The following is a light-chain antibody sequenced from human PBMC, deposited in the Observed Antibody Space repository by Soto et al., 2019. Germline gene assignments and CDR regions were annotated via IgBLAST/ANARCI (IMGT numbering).Light chain of an antibody. CDR3: HSYQL. CDR1: SNDIGSYNY. V-gene: IGLV2-14*03. Sequence: QSVLTQPASLSGSPGQSITISCTGSSNDIGSYNYVSWYQQHPGKAPKLIIFDVSNRPSGVSNRFSGSRSGNTASLTISQLQTEDEADYFCHSYQLIGGGTKLHRP. CDR2: DVS. J-gene: IGLJ2*01.